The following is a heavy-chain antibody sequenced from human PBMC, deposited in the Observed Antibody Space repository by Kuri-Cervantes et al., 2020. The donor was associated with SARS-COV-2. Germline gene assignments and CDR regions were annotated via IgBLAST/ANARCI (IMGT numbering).Heavy chain of an antibody. CDR2: ISSSTTYT. V-gene: IGHV3-11*06. D-gene: IGHD2-15*01. J-gene: IGHJ6*03. CDR1: GFSFSDYY. Sequence: GESLKISCASSGFSFSDYYMIWIRQAPGKGLEWVSYISSSTTYTNNADSVKGQFTICRDNAKNSLYLHMDSLRAEDSAVYSCARGGLCSGGSCYNYSYYMDVWGKGTTVTVSS. CDR3: ARGGLCSGGSCYNYSYYMDV.